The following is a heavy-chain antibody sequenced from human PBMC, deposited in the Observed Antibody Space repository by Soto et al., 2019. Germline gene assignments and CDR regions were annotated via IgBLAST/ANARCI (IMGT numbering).Heavy chain of an antibody. J-gene: IGHJ6*02. Sequence: QVQLVQSGAEVKKPGSSVKVSCKASGGTFSSYAISWVRQAPGQGLEWMGGIIPIFGTANYAQKFQGRVTITADESTSTAYMELSSLRSEDTAAYYCADADIGELPFYYYYGMDVWGQGTTVTVSS. V-gene: IGHV1-69*01. D-gene: IGHD5-12*01. CDR1: GGTFSSYA. CDR2: IIPIFGTA. CDR3: ADADIGELPFYYYYGMDV.